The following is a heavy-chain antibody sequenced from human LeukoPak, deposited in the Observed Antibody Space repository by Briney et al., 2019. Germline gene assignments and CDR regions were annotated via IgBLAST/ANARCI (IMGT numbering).Heavy chain of an antibody. CDR2: ISYIEST. V-gene: IGHV4-59*08. J-gene: IGHJ3*02. D-gene: IGHD3-9*01. Sequence: PSETLSLTCSVSGDSIRSYHWSWIRQPPGKGLEWVGSISYIESTHSNPSLRSRVTISVDTSKNQFSLRLSSVTAADTAIYYCARHLTVTGYGNDAFDIWGQGTMVTVSS. CDR1: GDSIRSYH. CDR3: ARHLTVTGYGNDAFDI.